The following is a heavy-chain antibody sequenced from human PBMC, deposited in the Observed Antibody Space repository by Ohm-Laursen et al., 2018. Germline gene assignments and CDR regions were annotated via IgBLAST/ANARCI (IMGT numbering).Heavy chain of an antibody. D-gene: IGHD3-22*01. CDR1: GFTFSSYA. V-gene: IGHV3-23*01. CDR3: ARQRTYYYDSSGYYPSWFDP. CDR2: ITASGGST. Sequence: SLRLSCSASGFTFSSYAMSWVRQAPGKGLDWVSAITASGGSTYYAGSVKGRFTISRGNSKNTLYLQMNSLRAEDTAVYYCARQRTYYYDSSGYYPSWFDPWGQGTLVTVSS. J-gene: IGHJ5*02.